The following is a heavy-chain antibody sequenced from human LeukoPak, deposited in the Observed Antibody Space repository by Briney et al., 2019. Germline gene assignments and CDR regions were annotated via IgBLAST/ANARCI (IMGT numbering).Heavy chain of an antibody. D-gene: IGHD4-11*01. Sequence: GSLRLSCAASGFTFSSYSMNWIRQPPGEGLQWIGIIYHSGSTYYNPSLKSRVTISVDTSKNQFSLKLSSVTAADTAVYYCAREGRQVTQLYGSYIFDYWGQGTLVTVSS. V-gene: IGHV4-38-2*01. CDR1: GFTFSSYS. CDR2: IYHSGST. J-gene: IGHJ4*02. CDR3: AREGRQVTQLYGSYIFDY.